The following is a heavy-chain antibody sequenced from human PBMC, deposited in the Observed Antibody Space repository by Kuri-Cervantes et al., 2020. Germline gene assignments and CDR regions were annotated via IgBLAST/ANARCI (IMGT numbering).Heavy chain of an antibody. V-gene: IGHV1-18*01. Sequence: ASVKVSCKASGYTFTSYDINWVRQATGQGLEWMGWISAYNGNTNYAQKLQGRVTMTTDTSTSTAYMELRSLRSDDTAVYYCARDHGDGYTLYYYYGMDVWGQGTTVTVSS. CDR1: GYTFTSYD. CDR2: ISAYNGNT. D-gene: IGHD3-16*01. CDR3: ARDHGDGYTLYYYYGMDV. J-gene: IGHJ6*02.